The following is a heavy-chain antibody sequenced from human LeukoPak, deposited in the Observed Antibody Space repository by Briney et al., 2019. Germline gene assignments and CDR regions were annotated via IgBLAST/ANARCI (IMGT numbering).Heavy chain of an antibody. CDR1: GGTFSSYA. V-gene: IGHV1-69*05. J-gene: IGHJ4*02. Sequence: ASVKVSCKASGGTFSSYAISWVRQAPGQGLEWMGGIIPIFGTANYAQKFQGRVTITTDESTSTAYMELSSLRSEDTAVYYCARSKVAGTWYLDYWGQGTLVTVSS. D-gene: IGHD6-19*01. CDR3: ARSKVAGTWYLDY. CDR2: IIPIFGTA.